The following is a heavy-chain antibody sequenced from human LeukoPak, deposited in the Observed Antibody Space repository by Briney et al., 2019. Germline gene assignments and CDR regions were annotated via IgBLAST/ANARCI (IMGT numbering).Heavy chain of an antibody. CDR1: GFTFSSYA. J-gene: IGHJ4*02. D-gene: IGHD3-10*01. Sequence: GGSLRLSCAASGFTFSSYAMSWVRQAPGKGLEWVSAISGSGGSTYYADSVKGRFTISRDNSKNTLYLQMNSLRAEDTAVYYCARSMVRGVIGGVDYWGQGTLVTVSS. CDR2: ISGSGGST. V-gene: IGHV3-23*01. CDR3: ARSMVRGVIGGVDY.